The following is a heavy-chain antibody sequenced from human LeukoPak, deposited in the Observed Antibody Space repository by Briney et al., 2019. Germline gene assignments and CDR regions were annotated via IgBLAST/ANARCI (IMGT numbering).Heavy chain of an antibody. CDR3: ATRRTYYDSSGYYY. CDR1: GGSFSGYY. CDR2: INHSGGT. Sequence: PWETVSLTCAVYGGSFSGYYWSWIRQPPGKGLEWIGEINHSGGTNYNPSLKSQVTISVDTSKNQFSLKLSSVTAADTAVYYCATRRTYYDSSGYYYWSQGTLVTVSS. V-gene: IGHV4-34*01. D-gene: IGHD3-22*01. J-gene: IGHJ4*02.